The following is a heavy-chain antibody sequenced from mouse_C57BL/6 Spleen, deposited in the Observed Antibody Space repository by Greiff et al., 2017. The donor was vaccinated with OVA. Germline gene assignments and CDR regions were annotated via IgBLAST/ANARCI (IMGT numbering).Heavy chain of an antibody. CDR3: ASPGYYGSSYS. J-gene: IGHJ2*01. CDR2: IDPSDSYT. CDR1: GYTFTSYW. Sequence: QVQLQQPGAELVRPGTSVKLSCKASGYTFTSYWMHWVKQRPGQGLEWIGVIDPSDSYTNYNQKFKGKATLTVDTSSGTAYMQLSSLTSEDSAVYYCASPGYYGSSYSWGQGTTLTVSS. D-gene: IGHD1-1*01. V-gene: IGHV1-59*01.